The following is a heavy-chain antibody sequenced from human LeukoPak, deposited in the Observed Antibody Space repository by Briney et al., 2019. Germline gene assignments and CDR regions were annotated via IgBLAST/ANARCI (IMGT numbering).Heavy chain of an antibody. CDR3: ASGSYYSPFFDY. J-gene: IGHJ4*02. V-gene: IGHV4-59*01. D-gene: IGHD2-15*01. CDR2: IYYSGST. CDR1: GGSISSYY. Sequence: SETLSLTCTVSGGSISSYYWSWIRQPPGKGLEWIGYIYYSGSTNYNPSLKSRVTISVDTSKNQFSLKLSSVTAADTAVYYCASGSYYSPFFDYWGQGTLVTVSS.